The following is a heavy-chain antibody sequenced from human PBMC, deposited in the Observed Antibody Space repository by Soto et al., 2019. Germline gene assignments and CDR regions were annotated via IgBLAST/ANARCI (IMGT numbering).Heavy chain of an antibody. CDR3: ARKGGSSWYWFDP. D-gene: IGHD6-13*01. V-gene: IGHV3-11*06. J-gene: IGHJ5*02. CDR1: GFTFSDYY. Sequence: GGSLSLSCAASGFTFSDYYMSWIRQAPGKGLEWVSYISSSSSYTNYADSVKGRFTISRDNAKNSLYLQMNSLRAEDTAVYYCARKGGSSWYWFDPWGQGTLVTVSS. CDR2: ISSSSSYT.